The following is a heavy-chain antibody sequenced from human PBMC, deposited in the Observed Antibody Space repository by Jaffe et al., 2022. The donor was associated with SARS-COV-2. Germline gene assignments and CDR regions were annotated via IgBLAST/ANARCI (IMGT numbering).Heavy chain of an antibody. CDR3: ARVVCCVGSGWFSY. CDR2: LKEDGSVK. CDR1: GFTFSNYW. Sequence: EVQLVESGGGLVQPGGSLRLSCAASGFTFSNYWMSWVRQAPGKGLEWVANLKEDGSVKAYVDAVKGRFTISRDNAMNSLYLQLNNLRVEDTAVYYCARVVCCVGSGWFSYWGQGTRVTVSS. D-gene: IGHD6-19*01. V-gene: IGHV3-7*01. J-gene: IGHJ4*02.